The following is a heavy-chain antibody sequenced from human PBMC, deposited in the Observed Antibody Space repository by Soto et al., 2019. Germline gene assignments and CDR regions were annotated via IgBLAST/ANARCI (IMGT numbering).Heavy chain of an antibody. J-gene: IGHJ5*02. CDR3: AREVRYCSSTSCSNWFAP. V-gene: IGHV1-8*01. CDR1: GYTFTSYD. Sequence: QVQLVQSGAEVKKPWASVKVSCTASGYTFTSYDINWVRQSTGQGLDWRGWMNPNSGNTGYAQKFQGRVTMTRNTSIRTAYMELSSLGSEGTAVYYCAREVRYCSSTSCSNWFAPWGKGTLVTVSS. D-gene: IGHD2-2*01. CDR2: MNPNSGNT.